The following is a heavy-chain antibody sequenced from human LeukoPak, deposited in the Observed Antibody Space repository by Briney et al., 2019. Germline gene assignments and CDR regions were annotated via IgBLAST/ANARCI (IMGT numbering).Heavy chain of an antibody. Sequence: PSETLSLTCTVSGGSIRSSSYYWGWIRQPPGKGLEWIGSIYYSGSTYYNPSLKSRVTISVDTSKNQFSLRLSSVTAADTAVYYCARGPPGRDSSGWYVDYWGQGTLVTVSS. D-gene: IGHD6-19*01. CDR2: IYYSGST. CDR3: ARGPPGRDSSGWYVDY. J-gene: IGHJ4*02. CDR1: GGSIRSSSYY. V-gene: IGHV4-39*02.